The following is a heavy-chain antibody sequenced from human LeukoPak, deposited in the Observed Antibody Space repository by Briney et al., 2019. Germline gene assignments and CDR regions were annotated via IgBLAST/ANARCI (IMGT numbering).Heavy chain of an antibody. CDR2: IYYSGST. D-gene: IGHD3-3*01. V-gene: IGHV4-59*01. J-gene: IGHJ6*02. CDR3: ARVILEPLGSYYYGMDV. Sequence: SETLSLTCTVSGGSISSYYWSWIRQPPGKGLEWIGYIYYSGSTNYNPSLKSRVIISVDTSKNQFSLKLSSVTAADTAVYYCARVILEPLGSYYYGMDVWGQGTTVTVSS. CDR1: GGSISSYY.